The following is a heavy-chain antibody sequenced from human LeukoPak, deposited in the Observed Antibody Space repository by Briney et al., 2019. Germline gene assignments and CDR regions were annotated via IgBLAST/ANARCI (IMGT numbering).Heavy chain of an antibody. V-gene: IGHV4-61*01. CDR2: NYYIGST. J-gene: IGHJ4*02. CDR3: ARTNTVTTSFDY. CDR1: GGSVSSGSYY. D-gene: IGHD4-17*01. Sequence: SGTLSLTCTVSGGSVSSGSYYWTWIRQPPGKVLEWIGYNYYIGSTNYNPSLKSRVTISVDTSKNQFSLKLSSVTAADTAVYYCARTNTVTTSFDYRGQGTLFTVSS.